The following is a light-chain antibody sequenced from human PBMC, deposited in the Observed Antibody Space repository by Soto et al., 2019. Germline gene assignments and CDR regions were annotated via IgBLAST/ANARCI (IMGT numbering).Light chain of an antibody. CDR2: AAS. Sequence: DIQMTQSPSSLSASVGDRVTITCRXSQSINSYLNWYQQKPGKAPKLLIYAASSLQSGVPSRFSGSGSGTDFTLTISSLQPEDFATYYCQQSYSTPSTFGQGTKVDIK. CDR1: QSINSY. V-gene: IGKV1-39*01. CDR3: QQSYSTPST. J-gene: IGKJ2*01.